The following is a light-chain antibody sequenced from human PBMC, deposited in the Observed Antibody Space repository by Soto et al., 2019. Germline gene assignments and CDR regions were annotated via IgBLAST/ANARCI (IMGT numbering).Light chain of an antibody. CDR1: SSNIGNNA. CDR2: YDD. V-gene: IGLV1-36*01. Sequence: QSVLTQPPSVSEAPRQRVTISCSGSSSNIGNNAVNWYQQLPGKAPKLLIYYDDLLPSGVSDRFSGSKSGSSASLAISRLQSEDEADYYCAAWDDTLNGVVSGGGTKLTVL. J-gene: IGLJ2*01. CDR3: AAWDDTLNGVV.